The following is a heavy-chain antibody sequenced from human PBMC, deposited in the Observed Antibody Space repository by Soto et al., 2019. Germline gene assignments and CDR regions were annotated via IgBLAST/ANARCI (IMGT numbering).Heavy chain of an antibody. J-gene: IGHJ6*02. Sequence: SETLSLTCTVSGSSISSYYWSWSRQPPGKGLEWIGYINYSGSTNYNPSLRSRVPLSVDTSKNQFSVKLSSVTAADTAVYYCARDVVSGGPNYYYYGMDVWVQGTTGTAP. CDR3: ARDVVSGGPNYYYYGMDV. D-gene: IGHD6-19*01. V-gene: IGHV4-59*01. CDR2: INYSGST. CDR1: GSSISSYY.